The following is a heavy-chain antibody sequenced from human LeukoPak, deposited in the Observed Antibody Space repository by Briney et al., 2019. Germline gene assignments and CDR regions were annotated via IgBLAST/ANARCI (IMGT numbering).Heavy chain of an antibody. CDR2: ISSSGSTT. J-gene: IGHJ5*02. V-gene: IGHV3-11*01. CDR3: ASASARPGWFDP. D-gene: IGHD6-6*01. CDR1: GFTFSDYY. Sequence: EGSLRLSCAASGFTFSDYYMSWIRQAPGKGLEWVSYISSSGSTTYYADSVKGRFTISRDNAKNSLYLLMNSLRAEDTAVYYCASASARPGWFDPWGQGTRVTVSS.